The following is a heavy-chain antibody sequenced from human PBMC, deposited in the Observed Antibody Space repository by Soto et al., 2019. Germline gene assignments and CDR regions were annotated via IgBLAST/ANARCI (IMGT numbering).Heavy chain of an antibody. D-gene: IGHD3-22*01. CDR1: GGSISSYY. Sequence: SETLSLTCTVSGGSISSYYWSWIRQPPGKGLEWIGYIYYSGSTNYNPSLKSRVTISVDTSKNQFSLKLSSVTAADTAVYYCARGRYYDSSGYYLYYYGMDVWGQGTTVTVSS. CDR2: IYYSGST. J-gene: IGHJ6*02. CDR3: ARGRYYDSSGYYLYYYGMDV. V-gene: IGHV4-59*01.